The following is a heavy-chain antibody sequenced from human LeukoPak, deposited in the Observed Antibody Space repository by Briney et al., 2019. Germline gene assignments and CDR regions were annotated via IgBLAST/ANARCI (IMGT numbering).Heavy chain of an antibody. CDR2: ISGSGGST. CDR3: AKGRESYPNDAFDI. V-gene: IGHV3-23*01. D-gene: IGHD1-26*01. Sequence: GGSLRLSCAASGFTFSSYSMNWVRQAPGKGLEWVSAISGSGGSTYYADSVKGRFTISRDNTRNTLYLQMNSLRAEDTAVYYCAKGRESYPNDAFDIWGQGTMVTVSS. CDR1: GFTFSSYS. J-gene: IGHJ3*02.